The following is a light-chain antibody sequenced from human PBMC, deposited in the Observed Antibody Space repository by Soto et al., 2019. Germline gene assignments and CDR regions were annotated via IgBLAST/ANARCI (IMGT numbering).Light chain of an antibody. Sequence: DIPRTQSPSTLSASLGDRVNITCGASQSISIWLAWYQQKPGKAPKLLIYDASSLESGVPSRFSGSGSGTEFTLTISSLQPDDFATYYCQQYNSYSWTFGQGTKVDIK. V-gene: IGKV1-5*01. J-gene: IGKJ1*01. CDR1: QSISIW. CDR2: DAS. CDR3: QQYNSYSWT.